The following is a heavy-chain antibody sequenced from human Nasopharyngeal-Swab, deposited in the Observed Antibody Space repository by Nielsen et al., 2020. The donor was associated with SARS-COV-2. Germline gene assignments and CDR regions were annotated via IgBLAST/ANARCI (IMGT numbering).Heavy chain of an antibody. CDR2: ISGSGGST. J-gene: IGHJ4*02. V-gene: IGHV3-23*01. D-gene: IGHD4-23*01. CDR3: AKDLGVESPLWFDY. CDR1: GFTFSRYA. Sequence: GGSLRLSCTASGFTFSRYAMSWVRQAPGKGLEWVSEISGSGGSTYYAESVKGRFTISRDNSKNTLYLQMSSLRAEDTAIYYCAKDLGVESPLWFDYWGQGTLLTVSS.